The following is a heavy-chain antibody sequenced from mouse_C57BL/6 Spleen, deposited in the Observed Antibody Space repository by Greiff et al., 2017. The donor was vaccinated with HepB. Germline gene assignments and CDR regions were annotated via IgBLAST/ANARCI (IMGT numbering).Heavy chain of an antibody. CDR1: GFTFSSYG. Sequence: EVHLVESGGDLVKPGGSLKLSCAASGFTFSSYGMSWVRQTPDKRLEWVATISSGGSYTYYPDSVKGRFTISRDNAKNTLYLQMSSLKSEDTAMYYWARRHAYWGQGTLVTVSA. CDR3: ARRHAY. J-gene: IGHJ3*01. CDR2: ISSGGSYT. V-gene: IGHV5-6*01.